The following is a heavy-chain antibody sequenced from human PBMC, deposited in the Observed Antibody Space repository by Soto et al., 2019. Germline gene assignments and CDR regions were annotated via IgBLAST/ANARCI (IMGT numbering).Heavy chain of an antibody. V-gene: IGHV3-66*01. J-gene: IGHJ4*02. CDR2: IYSGGST. D-gene: IGHD2-15*01. Sequence: GGSQRLSCAASGFHVRSNYMSWVRQAPGKGLEWVSVIYSGGSTYYADSVKGRFIISRDDSKNTLFLQMNSLRAEDTAVYYCATAKLLLPWLFDYWGQGTLVTVSS. CDR1: GFHVRSNY. CDR3: ATAKLLLPWLFDY.